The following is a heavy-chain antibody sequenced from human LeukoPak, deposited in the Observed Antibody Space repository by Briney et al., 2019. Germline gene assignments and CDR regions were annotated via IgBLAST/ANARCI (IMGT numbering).Heavy chain of an antibody. D-gene: IGHD2-15*01. V-gene: IGHV3-33*01. CDR3: ASRRGGIVGDY. J-gene: IGHJ4*02. CDR2: IWYDGSNK. CDR1: GFTFSSYG. Sequence: GRSLRLSCAVSGFTFSSYGMHWVRQAPGKGLEWVALIWYDGSNKYYADSVKGRFTISRDNSKNTVYLQMNSLRAEDTAVYYCASRRGGIVGDYWGQGTLVTVSS.